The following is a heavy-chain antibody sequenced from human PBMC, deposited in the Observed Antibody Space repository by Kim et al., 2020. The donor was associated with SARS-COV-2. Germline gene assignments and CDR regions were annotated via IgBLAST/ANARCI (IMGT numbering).Heavy chain of an antibody. Sequence: GGSLRLSCAASGFTFSNAWMSWVRQAPGKGLEWVGRIKSKTDGGTTDYAAPVKGRFTISRDDSKNTLYLQMNSLKTEDTAVYYCTTASSMVPGVKVWGQGTLVTVSS. CDR1: GFTFSNAW. D-gene: IGHD3-10*01. J-gene: IGHJ4*02. V-gene: IGHV3-15*01. CDR3: TTASSMVPGVKV. CDR2: IKSKTDGGTT.